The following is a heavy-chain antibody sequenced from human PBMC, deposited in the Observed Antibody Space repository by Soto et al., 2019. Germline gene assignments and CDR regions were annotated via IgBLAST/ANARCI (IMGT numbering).Heavy chain of an antibody. J-gene: IGHJ4*02. D-gene: IGHD3-10*01. CDR3: ATLWFGESGY. CDR2: IYYSGST. V-gene: IGHV4-39*01. Sequence: QLQLQESGPGLVKPSETLSLTCTVSGGSISRNSYYRGWIRQPPGKGLEWIGSIYYSGSTYYNVSLKRRVTISVDRSKNQFSLKLSSVTAADTAVYYCATLWFGESGYWGQGTLVTVSS. CDR1: GGSISRNSYY.